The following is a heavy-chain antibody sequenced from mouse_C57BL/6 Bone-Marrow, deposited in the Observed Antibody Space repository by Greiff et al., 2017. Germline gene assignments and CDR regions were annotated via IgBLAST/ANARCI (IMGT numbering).Heavy chain of an antibody. Sequence: EVKLMESGPELVKPGASVKISCKASGYSFTDYNMNWVKQSNGKSLEWIGVINPNYGTTSSNQKFKGKATLTVDQSSSTAYMQLNSLTSEDSAVYYCARGYDYDYAMDYWGQGTSVTVSS. CDR1: GYSFTDYN. CDR3: ARGYDYDYAMDY. CDR2: INPNYGTT. J-gene: IGHJ4*01. D-gene: IGHD2-4*01. V-gene: IGHV1-39*01.